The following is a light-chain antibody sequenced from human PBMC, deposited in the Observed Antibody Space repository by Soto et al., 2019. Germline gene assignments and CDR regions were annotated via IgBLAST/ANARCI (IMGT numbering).Light chain of an antibody. CDR2: DVS. V-gene: IGLV2-14*01. J-gene: IGLJ1*01. CDR1: RRDVGGYNY. CDR3: SSYTNSNTLV. Sequence: QSVLTQTASVSGGHGQTITISCTGTRRDVGGYNYVSWYQQYPGKAPKLMIYDVSNRPSGVSDRFSGSKSGNTASLTISGLQAEDEADYYCSSYTNSNTLVFGTGTKVTVL.